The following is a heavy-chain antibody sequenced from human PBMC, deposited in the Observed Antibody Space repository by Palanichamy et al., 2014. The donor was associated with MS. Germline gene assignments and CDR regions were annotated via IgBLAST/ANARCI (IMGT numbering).Heavy chain of an antibody. J-gene: IGHJ1*01. D-gene: IGHD4-23*01. CDR2: IYWNDDD. V-gene: IGHV2-5*01. Sequence: QISLKESGPTLVKPTQTLTLTCTFAGFSLTTSGVGVGWIRQPPGKALEWLALIYWNDDDRFSPSLWGRLSVTKDTSRNQVVLTMTDMEPADTATYYCAHALGGGNSAYFQHWGQGTLVTISS. CDR3: AHALGGGNSAYFQH. CDR1: GFSLTTSGVG.